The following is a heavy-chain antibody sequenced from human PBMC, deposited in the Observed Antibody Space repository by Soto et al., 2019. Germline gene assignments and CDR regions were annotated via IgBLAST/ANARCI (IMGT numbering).Heavy chain of an antibody. CDR2: INPSGDAS. D-gene: IGHD4-17*01. CDR3: VRARVGYGDSGD. Sequence: QELLVQSGAEVKEPGASVRISCKTSGNTFTTNYIHWVRQAPGQGLEWMGVINPSGDASSHTQKLQGTFTMTRDTSTSTAYMDRSSLRYDDTAVYYCVRARVGYGDSGDWGQGTLVTVSS. J-gene: IGHJ4*02. CDR1: GNTFTTNY. V-gene: IGHV1-46*04.